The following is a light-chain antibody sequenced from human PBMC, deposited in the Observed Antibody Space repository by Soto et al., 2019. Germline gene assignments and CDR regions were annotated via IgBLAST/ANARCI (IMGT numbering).Light chain of an antibody. V-gene: IGLV2-14*03. CDR1: SSDVGGYNS. CDR3: TSYTSTSTPVL. Sequence: QLVLTQPASVSGSPGRSITISCTGTSSDVGGYNSVSWYQHHPGKAPKLMISDVTNRPSGVSNRFSGSKSGNTASLTISGLQAEDEAVYYCTSYTSTSTPVLFGGGTKLTVL. CDR2: DVT. J-gene: IGLJ2*01.